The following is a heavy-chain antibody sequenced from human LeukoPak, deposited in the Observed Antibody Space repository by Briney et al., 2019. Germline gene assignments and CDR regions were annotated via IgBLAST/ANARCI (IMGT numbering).Heavy chain of an antibody. J-gene: IGHJ6*03. D-gene: IGHD6-19*01. Sequence: ASVKVSCKASGGTFSSYAISWVRQAPGQGLEWMGGIIPIFGTANYAQKLQGRVTMTTDTSTSTAYMELRSLRSDDTAVYYCARGIAVEFYYYMDVWGKGTTVTVSS. CDR3: ARGIAVEFYYYMDV. CDR2: IIPIFGTA. CDR1: GGTFSSYA. V-gene: IGHV1-69*05.